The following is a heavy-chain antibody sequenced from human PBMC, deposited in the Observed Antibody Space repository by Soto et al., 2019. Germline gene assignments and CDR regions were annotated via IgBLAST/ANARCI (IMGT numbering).Heavy chain of an antibody. CDR3: AIWPLRNHAYEV. D-gene: IGHD1-1*01. Sequence: PGGSLRLSCAVSGLTVSGKKYVAWVRQAPGKGLEWVSGFYDLDGTYYADSLKGRFTTSGDSSRTIVYLQMNGLRPEDTAVYYWAIWPLRNHAYEVGGKGTRVPVSS. J-gene: IGHJ3*01. CDR2: FYDLDGT. V-gene: IGHV3-53*01. CDR1: GLTVSGKKY.